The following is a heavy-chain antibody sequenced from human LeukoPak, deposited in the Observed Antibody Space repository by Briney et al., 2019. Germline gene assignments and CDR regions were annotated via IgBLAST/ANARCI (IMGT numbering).Heavy chain of an antibody. V-gene: IGHV3-74*01. CDR3: ARDYLYDFWSGYYGDY. Sequence: PGGSLRLSCAASGFTFSSYWMHWVRQAPGKGLVWVSRINRDGSSTSYADSVRGRFTISRHNDKNTLYLQMNSLRAEDTAVYCCARDYLYDFWSGYYGDYWGQGTLVTVSS. CDR2: INRDGSST. CDR1: GFTFSSYW. J-gene: IGHJ4*02. D-gene: IGHD3-3*01.